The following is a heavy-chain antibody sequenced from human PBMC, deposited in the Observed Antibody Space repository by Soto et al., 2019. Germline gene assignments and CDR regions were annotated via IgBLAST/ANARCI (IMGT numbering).Heavy chain of an antibody. D-gene: IGHD3-22*01. CDR3: ARGARDPSYYYDSSGYYFDY. J-gene: IGHJ4*02. CDR2: IIPIFGTA. V-gene: IGHV1-69*06. Sequence: SVKVSCKASGGTFSSYAISWVRQAPGQGLEWMGGIIPIFGTANYAQKFQGRVTITADKSTGTAYMELSSLRSEDTAVYYCARGARDPSYYYDSSGYYFDYWGQGTLVTVSS. CDR1: GGTFSSYA.